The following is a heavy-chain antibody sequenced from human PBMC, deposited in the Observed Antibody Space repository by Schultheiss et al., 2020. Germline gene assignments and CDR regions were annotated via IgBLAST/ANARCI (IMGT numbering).Heavy chain of an antibody. CDR1: GFTFSSYG. V-gene: IGHV3-33*01. D-gene: IGHD6-6*01. CDR2: IWYDGSNK. Sequence: GGSLRLSCAASGFTFSSYGMHWVRQAPGKGLEWVAVIWYDGSNKYYADSVKGRFTISRDNSKNTLYLQMNSLRAEDTAVYYCARDGRAAPYYYYYGMDVWGQGTLVTVSS. CDR3: ARDGRAAPYYYYYGMDV. J-gene: IGHJ6*02.